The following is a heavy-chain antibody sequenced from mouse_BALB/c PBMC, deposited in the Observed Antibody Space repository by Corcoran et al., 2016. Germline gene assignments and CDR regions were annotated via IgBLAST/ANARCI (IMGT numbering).Heavy chain of an antibody. V-gene: IGHV9-3-1*01. J-gene: IGHJ3*01. CDR1: GYTFTNYG. Sequence: QIQLVQYGPELKKPGETVKISCKASGYTFTNYGMNWVKQAPGKGLKWMGWINTYTGEPTYADDFKGRFAFSLETSASTAYLQINNLKNEDTATYFCAITTVVATFAYWGQGTLVTVSA. D-gene: IGHD1-1*01. CDR3: AITTVVATFAY. CDR2: INTYTGEP.